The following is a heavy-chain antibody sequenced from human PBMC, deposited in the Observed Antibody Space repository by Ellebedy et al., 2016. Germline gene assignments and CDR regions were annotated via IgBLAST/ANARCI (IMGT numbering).Heavy chain of an antibody. CDR3: ARDGRDVDTPMVYVDF. CDR1: GFTFSRFA. J-gene: IGHJ4*02. CDR2: LSYDGRKQ. D-gene: IGHD5-18*01. Sequence: GESLKISCEASGFTFSRFAMHWVRQAPGKGLEWMAALSYDGRKQYYADSVKGRFTVSRDISKNTLYLEMNSLGADDTAVYYCARDGRDVDTPMVYVDFWGQGTLVTVSS. V-gene: IGHV3-30*04.